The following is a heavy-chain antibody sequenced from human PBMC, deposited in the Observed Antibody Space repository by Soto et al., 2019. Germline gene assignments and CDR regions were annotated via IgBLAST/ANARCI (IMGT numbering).Heavy chain of an antibody. CDR3: AREGSSSSEHFQQ. J-gene: IGHJ1*01. D-gene: IGHD6-6*01. V-gene: IGHV1-2*02. Sequence: ASVKVSCKASGYSFTGYNMHWVRQAPGQGLEWMGWINPNSGGANYAQKFQDRVTMTRDTSITTAYMELSRLTSDDTAVYYCAREGSSSSEHFQQWGKGTRITVSS. CDR1: GYSFTGYN. CDR2: INPNSGGA.